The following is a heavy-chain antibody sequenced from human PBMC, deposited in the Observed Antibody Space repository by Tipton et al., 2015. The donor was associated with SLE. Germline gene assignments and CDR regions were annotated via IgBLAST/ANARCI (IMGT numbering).Heavy chain of an antibody. CDR3: ARDVGYCTNGVCPPFDY. V-gene: IGHV4-61*02. Sequence: LRLSCTVSGGSISSGSYYWSWIRQPAGKGLEWIGRIYTSGSTNYNPSLKSRVIISVDTSKNQFSLKLSSVTAADTAVYYCARDVGYCTNGVCPPFDYWGQGTLVTVSS. CDR2: IYTSGST. J-gene: IGHJ4*02. CDR1: GGSISSGSYY. D-gene: IGHD2-8*01.